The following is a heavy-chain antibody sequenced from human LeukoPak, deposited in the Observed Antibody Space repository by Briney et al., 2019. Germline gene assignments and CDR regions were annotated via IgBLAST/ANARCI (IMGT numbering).Heavy chain of an antibody. CDR3: ARVIAVAGKAFDP. Sequence: LRLSCAASGFTFSSYAMSWIRQHPGKGLEWVGYIYYSGGTYYNPSLKSRVTISVDTSTNQFSLKLSSVTAADTAVYYCARVIAVAGKAFDPWGQGTLVTVSS. CDR2: IYYSGGT. CDR1: GFTFSSYA. V-gene: IGHV4-31*02. D-gene: IGHD6-19*01. J-gene: IGHJ5*02.